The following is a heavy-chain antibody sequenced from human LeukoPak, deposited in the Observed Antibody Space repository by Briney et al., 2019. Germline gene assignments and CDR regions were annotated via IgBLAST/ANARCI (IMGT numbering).Heavy chain of an antibody. D-gene: IGHD2-15*01. Sequence: SETLSLTCSVSGGSISSYYRSWIRQPPGKGLEWIGYVYYSGSTNYNPSLKSRVTISVDTSKNQFSLKLNSVTAADTAVYYCVRRGYCSGVSCYTFDQWGQGTLVTASS. CDR3: VRRGYCSGVSCYTFDQ. CDR2: VYYSGST. CDR1: GGSISSYY. J-gene: IGHJ4*02. V-gene: IGHV4-59*08.